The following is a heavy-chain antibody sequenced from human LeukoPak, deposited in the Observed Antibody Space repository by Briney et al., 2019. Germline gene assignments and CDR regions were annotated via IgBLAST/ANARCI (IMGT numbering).Heavy chain of an antibody. CDR1: GFTFSSYA. D-gene: IGHD1-26*01. Sequence: GGSLKLSCAASGFTFSSYAMTWVRQAPGKGLEWVSSISGSGGITYYADSLKGRFTISRDNSRNTLYLQMNRLRADDTAVYYCARASGPIKKNRFDQWGQGTLVTVSS. V-gene: IGHV3-23*01. CDR2: ISGSGGIT. CDR3: ARASGPIKKNRFDQ. J-gene: IGHJ4*02.